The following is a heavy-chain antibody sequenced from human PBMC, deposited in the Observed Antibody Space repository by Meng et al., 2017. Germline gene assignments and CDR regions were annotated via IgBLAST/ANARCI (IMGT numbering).Heavy chain of an antibody. D-gene: IGHD1-26*01. CDR3: ASYSGSYVKSGGDVSSDY. CDR2: IYSGGST. Sequence: GESLKISCAASGFTVSSNYMSWVRQAPGKGLEWVSVIYSGGSTYYADSVKGRFTISRHNSKNKLYLQMNSLRDEDTAVYYCASYSGSYVKSGGDVSSDYWGQGTLVTVSS. V-gene: IGHV3-53*04. J-gene: IGHJ4*02. CDR1: GFTVSSNY.